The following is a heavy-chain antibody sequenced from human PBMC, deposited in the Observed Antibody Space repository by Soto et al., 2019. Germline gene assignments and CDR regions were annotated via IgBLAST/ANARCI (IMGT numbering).Heavy chain of an antibody. D-gene: IGHD3-9*01. CDR2: ISSTGSKT. CDR3: AREPKPFMTGYYDL. V-gene: IGHV3-23*01. CDR1: GFIMSNHA. Sequence: EARLLESGGGLVQPGGSLRLSCVVSGFIMSNHALTWVRQAPGKGLEWVSSISSTGSKTYYADSIKGRFTISRDNSKNTVFLQMNSLRPDDMAFYFCAREPKPFMTGYYDLWGQGTLVTVSS. J-gene: IGHJ4*02.